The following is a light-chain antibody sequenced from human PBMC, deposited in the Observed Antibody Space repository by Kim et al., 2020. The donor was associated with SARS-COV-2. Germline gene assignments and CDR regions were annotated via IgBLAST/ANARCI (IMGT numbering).Light chain of an antibody. V-gene: IGKV3-11*01. Sequence: LSPGESAALSCRASQNIGIFLAWYQQKPGQAPRLLIYHASNRATGIPARFSGSGSGTDFTLTINSLEPEDFAVYYCQQRRNWPITFGQGTRLEIK. CDR1: QNIGIF. CDR3: QQRRNWPIT. J-gene: IGKJ5*01. CDR2: HAS.